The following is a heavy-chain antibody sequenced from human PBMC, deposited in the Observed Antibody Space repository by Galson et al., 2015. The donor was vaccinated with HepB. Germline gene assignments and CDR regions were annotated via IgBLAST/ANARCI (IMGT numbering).Heavy chain of an antibody. CDR2: IYYGGST. V-gene: IGHV4-39*07. D-gene: IGHD5-18*01. Sequence: CIVSGGSISSSNYYWGWIRQPPGKGLEYIGNIYYGGSTYYNPSLKSRVTISVDTSTNQFSLKLSSVTAADTAMYYCARETRGYFFGWAYNWFDPWGQGTLVTVSS. J-gene: IGHJ5*02. CDR1: GGSISSSNYY. CDR3: ARETRGYFFGWAYNWFDP.